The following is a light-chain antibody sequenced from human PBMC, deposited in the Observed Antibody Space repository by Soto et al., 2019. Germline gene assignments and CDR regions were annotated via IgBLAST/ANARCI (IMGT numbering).Light chain of an antibody. V-gene: IGLV2-14*01. CDR1: SSDVGGYNY. CDR3: SSYTSSSAYV. J-gene: IGLJ1*01. Sequence: QSVRTQPSSVSGSPGQSLTISCTGTSSDVGGYNYVSCYQQHPGKAPKLMIYEVSKRPSGVSNRFSGSKSGNTASLTISGLQAEDEADYYCSSYTSSSAYVFGTWTKVTVL. CDR2: EVS.